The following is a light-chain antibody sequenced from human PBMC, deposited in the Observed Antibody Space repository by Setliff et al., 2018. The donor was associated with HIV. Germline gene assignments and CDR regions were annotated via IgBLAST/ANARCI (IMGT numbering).Light chain of an antibody. J-gene: IGLJ1*01. CDR2: NNY. CDR1: SSNIGVNV. V-gene: IGLV1-44*01. CDR3: AVWDNGLKGYV. Sequence: QSALSQPHSASGTPGQRVTISCSGSSSNIGVNVLNWYQHLPGTSPKLLIYNNYQRPSGVPDRFSGAKSGSSASLAISGLQSEDEADYYCAVWDNGLKGYVFGTGTKVTVL.